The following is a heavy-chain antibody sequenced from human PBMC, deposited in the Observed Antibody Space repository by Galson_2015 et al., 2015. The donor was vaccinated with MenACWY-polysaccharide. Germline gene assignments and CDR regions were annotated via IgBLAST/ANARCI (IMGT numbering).Heavy chain of an antibody. D-gene: IGHD3-16*01. CDR2: ISGSGGST. J-gene: IGHJ6*02. CDR1: GFSFSNFA. Sequence: SLRLSCAPSGFSFSNFAMNWVSQAPGKGLEWVSSISGSGGSTYYADSVKGRFTVSRDNSKNTLYLQMNSLRAEDTAVYYCAKDRDWGFYYYGMDVWGQGTTVTVSS. CDR3: AKDRDWGFYYYGMDV. V-gene: IGHV3-23*01.